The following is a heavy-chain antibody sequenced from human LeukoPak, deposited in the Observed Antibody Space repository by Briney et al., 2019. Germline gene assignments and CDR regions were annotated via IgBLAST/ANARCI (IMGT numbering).Heavy chain of an antibody. CDR2: INPSGGST. CDR1: GYTFTNYY. D-gene: IGHD3-22*01. Sequence: ASVKVSCKASGYTFTNYYMHWVRQAPGQGLEWMGIINPSGGSTSYAQKFHGRVTMTRDTSTSTVYMELSSLRSEDTAVYYCARVVTDNSAEGNYFDFWGQGNVVTVSS. V-gene: IGHV1-46*01. J-gene: IGHJ4*02. CDR3: ARVVTDNSAEGNYFDF.